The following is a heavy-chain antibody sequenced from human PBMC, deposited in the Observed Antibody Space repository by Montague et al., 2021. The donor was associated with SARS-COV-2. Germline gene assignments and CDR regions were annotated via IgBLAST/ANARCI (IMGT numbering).Heavy chain of an antibody. V-gene: IGHV2-5*01. CDR2: IYWNDDK. CDR1: GFSLDSRGVG. CDR3: ARRYDFYRAEAFDV. D-gene: IGHD3-3*01. Sequence: VKPTQTLTLTCTFSGFSLDSRGVGVGWIRQPPGKALECPALIYWNDDKRYSPSLKTRLTVTKDTSKNRVVLTMTNLDPVDTATYYCARRYDFYRAEAFDVWGQGTMLTVSS. J-gene: IGHJ3*01.